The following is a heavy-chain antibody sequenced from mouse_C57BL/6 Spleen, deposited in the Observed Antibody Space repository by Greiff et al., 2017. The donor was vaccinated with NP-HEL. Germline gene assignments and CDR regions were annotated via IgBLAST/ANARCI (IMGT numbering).Heavy chain of an antibody. CDR1: GYNIKDYY. CDR3: ARGGDRGYGMGY. V-gene: IGHV14-2*01. CDR2: IDPEDGDT. J-gene: IGHJ4*01. D-gene: IGHD3-1*01. Sequence: EVQLQQSGAEPVKPGASVKLSCTASGYNIKDYYMHWVKQRTEQGLEWIGRIDPEDGDTKYAPKFQGKATITADTSSNTAYLQLSSLTSEDTAVDYCARGGDRGYGMGYWGQGTTVTVSS.